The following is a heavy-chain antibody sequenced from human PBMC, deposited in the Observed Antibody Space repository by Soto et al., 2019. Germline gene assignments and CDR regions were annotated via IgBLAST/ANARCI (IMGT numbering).Heavy chain of an antibody. V-gene: IGHV1-58*01. J-gene: IGHJ3*02. CDR1: GFTFTSSA. CDR2: IVVGSGNT. Sequence: ASVKVSCKASGFTFTSSAVQWVRQARGQRLEWIGWIVVGSGNTNYAQKFQERVTITRDMSTSTAYMELSSLRSEDTAVYYCSAYPEYYYDSSGSHDAFDIWGQGTMVTVSS. D-gene: IGHD3-22*01. CDR3: SAYPEYYYDSSGSHDAFDI.